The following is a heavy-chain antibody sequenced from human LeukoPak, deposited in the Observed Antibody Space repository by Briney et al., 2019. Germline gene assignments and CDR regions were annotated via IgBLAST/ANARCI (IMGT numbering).Heavy chain of an antibody. D-gene: IGHD3-3*01. Sequence: GGSLRLSCAASRFTFSSYAMTWVRQAPGKGLEWVSAISGGGDSTYYADSVKGRFTISRDNSKNTLYLQMNSLRAEDTAVYYCAELDFWDWGQGTLVTVSS. CDR2: ISGGGDST. V-gene: IGHV3-23*01. CDR1: RFTFSSYA. J-gene: IGHJ4*02. CDR3: AELDFWD.